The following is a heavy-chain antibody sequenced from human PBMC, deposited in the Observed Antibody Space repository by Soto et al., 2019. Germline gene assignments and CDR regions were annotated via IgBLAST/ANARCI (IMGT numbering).Heavy chain of an antibody. V-gene: IGHV4-39*01. D-gene: IGHD4-17*01. CDR3: ARRRASDYGGNHHPYYFDR. J-gene: IGHJ4*02. Sequence: ASETLSLTCTVSGASIITDNYFWVWIRQSPRRGLELIGSISYSGRTYDDPSLQSRVTISIDASKNQFSLKLTSVTTADTAVYYCARRRASDYGGNHHPYYFDRWGQGAPVTVSS. CDR1: GASIITDNYF. CDR2: ISYSGRT.